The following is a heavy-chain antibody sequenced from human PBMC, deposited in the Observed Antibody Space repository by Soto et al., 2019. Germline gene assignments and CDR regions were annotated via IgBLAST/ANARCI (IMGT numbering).Heavy chain of an antibody. CDR1: GGTFSSFT. CDR3: ARDLDVLRYFDWLPGPYYYGMDV. J-gene: IGHJ6*02. D-gene: IGHD3-9*01. Sequence: GASVKVSCKASGGTFSSFTISWVRQAPGQGHEWMGRIIPINGITNYAQKFQGRVTITADKSTSTAYMELSSLRSDDTAVYYCARDLDVLRYFDWLPGPYYYGMDVWGQGTTVTVSS. CDR2: IIPINGIT. V-gene: IGHV1-69*04.